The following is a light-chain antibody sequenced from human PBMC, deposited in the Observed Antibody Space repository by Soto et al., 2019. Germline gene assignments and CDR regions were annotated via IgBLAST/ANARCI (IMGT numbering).Light chain of an antibody. CDR3: QSYDSSVRVGV. Sequence: QSVLTQPPSVSGAPGQRVTISCTGSSSNIGAGYDVHWYQQLPGTAPKLLIYGNSNRPSGVPDRFSGSKSGTSASLAITGLQAEDEADYYCQSYDSSVRVGVFGGGTKLTVL. CDR1: SSNIGAGYD. J-gene: IGLJ2*01. V-gene: IGLV1-40*01. CDR2: GNS.